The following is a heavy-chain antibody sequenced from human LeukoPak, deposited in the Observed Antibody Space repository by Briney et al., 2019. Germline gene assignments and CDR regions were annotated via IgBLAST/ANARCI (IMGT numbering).Heavy chain of an antibody. Sequence: SGGSLRLSCAASGFTFDDYAMHWVRQPPGKGLEWVSLISGDGGSTYYADSVKGRFTISRDNSKNSLYLQMNSLRTEDTALYYCAKDLGDPRYYYDSSGSLDYWGQGTLVTVSS. J-gene: IGHJ4*02. CDR1: GFTFDDYA. D-gene: IGHD3-22*01. CDR2: ISGDGGST. CDR3: AKDLGDPRYYYDSSGSLDY. V-gene: IGHV3-43*02.